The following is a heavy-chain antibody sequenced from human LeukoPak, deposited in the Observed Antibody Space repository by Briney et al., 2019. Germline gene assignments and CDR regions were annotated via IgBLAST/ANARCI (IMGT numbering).Heavy chain of an antibody. J-gene: IGHJ4*02. CDR2: ISGSGGST. D-gene: IGHD4-23*01. V-gene: IGHV3-23*01. CDR3: AKTSRGSYGGNGRGKLDY. Sequence: PGGSLRLSCAASGFTFSSYAMSWVRQAPGKGLEWVSAISGSGGSTYYADSVKGRFTISRDNSKNTLYLQMNSLRAEDTAVYYCAKTSRGSYGGNGRGKLDYWGQGTLVTVSS. CDR1: GFTFSSYA.